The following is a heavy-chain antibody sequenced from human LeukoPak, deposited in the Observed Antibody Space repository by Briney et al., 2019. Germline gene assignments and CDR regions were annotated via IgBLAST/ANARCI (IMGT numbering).Heavy chain of an antibody. J-gene: IGHJ4*02. V-gene: IGHV3-64*01. CDR2: INSNEDTT. CDR1: GFSFSTYT. Sequence: PGGSLRLSCAASGFSFSTYTMHWVRQAPGKGLEYVSAINSNEDTTYYANSVKGRFTIPRDNSKNTMYLQMGTLRAEDMAVYYCARDGFDYWGQGTLVTVSS. CDR3: ARDGFDY.